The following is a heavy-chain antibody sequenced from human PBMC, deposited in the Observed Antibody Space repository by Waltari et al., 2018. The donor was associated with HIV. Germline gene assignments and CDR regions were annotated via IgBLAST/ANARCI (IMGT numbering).Heavy chain of an antibody. CDR1: GGSLSGFL. CDR2: IVHDGTT. J-gene: IGHJ4*02. D-gene: IGHD3-3*01. V-gene: IGHV4-34*02. Sequence: VQLEQWGTGLLKPSETLSLTCAVYGGSLSGFLWSWFRQPPGKGLEWIGDIVHDGTTNYNPALKSRATVSITGSKNQFSLKLNSMTAADTGVYYCARLEALLPGVVIVRDVWGQGTLVTVSS. CDR3: ARLEALLPGVVIVRDV.